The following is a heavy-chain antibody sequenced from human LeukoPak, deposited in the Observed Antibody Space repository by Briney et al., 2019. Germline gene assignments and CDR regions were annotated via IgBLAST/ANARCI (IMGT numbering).Heavy chain of an antibody. J-gene: IGHJ4*02. CDR2: ISSTSGYI. Sequence: GGSLRLSCSASEFTFSGYTMNWVRQAPGKGLEWVSSISSTSGYIYYADSLKGRFTISRDNAKNSLYLQMNSLGAEDTAVYYCARGRGGNYFDYWGQGTLVTVSS. CDR1: EFTFSGYT. D-gene: IGHD3-10*01. CDR3: ARGRGGNYFDY. V-gene: IGHV3-21*01.